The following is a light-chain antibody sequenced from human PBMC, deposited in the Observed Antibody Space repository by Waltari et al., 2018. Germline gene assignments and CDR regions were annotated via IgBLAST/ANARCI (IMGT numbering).Light chain of an antibody. CDR1: GNDVGAYNY. V-gene: IGLV2-8*01. Sequence: PALPHPPPAPGSPGQPATISCTGTGNDVGAYNYVAWYKQHPGKAPKLVISGVNKRPSGVPDRFSGSNSGNTASLTVFGLQVEDEGDYYCSSYAGVNGYAFGTGTQVIVL. CDR2: GVN. J-gene: IGLJ1*01. CDR3: SSYAGVNGYA.